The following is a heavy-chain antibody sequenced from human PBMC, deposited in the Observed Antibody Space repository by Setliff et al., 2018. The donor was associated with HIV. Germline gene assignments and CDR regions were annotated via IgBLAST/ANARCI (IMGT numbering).Heavy chain of an antibody. CDR2: IHYTGTG. CDR1: PVSISSTSYY. V-gene: IGHV4-39*07. D-gene: IGHD6-19*01. Sequence: SETLSLTCTVSPVSISSTSYYWVWIRQPPGKGLEWIGNIHYTGTGFYNPALRSRVTISVDTSKYQFSLKMNSVTAADAAVYYCAREQWLVTRGYFDSWGQGIMVTVSS. J-gene: IGHJ4*02. CDR3: AREQWLVTRGYFDS.